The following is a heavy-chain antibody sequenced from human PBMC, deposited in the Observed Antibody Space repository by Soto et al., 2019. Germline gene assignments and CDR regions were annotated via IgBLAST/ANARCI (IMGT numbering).Heavy chain of an antibody. CDR2: IWYDGSNK. D-gene: IGHD3-16*01. J-gene: IGHJ3*02. CDR3: ARDPLGLAGYDAFDI. V-gene: IGHV3-33*01. CDR1: GFTFSSYG. Sequence: PGGSLRLSCAASGFTFSSYGMHWVRQAPGKGLEWVAVIWYDGSNKYYADSVKGRFTISRDNSKNTLYLQMNSLRAEDTAVYYCARDPLGLAGYDAFDIWGQGTMVTVSS.